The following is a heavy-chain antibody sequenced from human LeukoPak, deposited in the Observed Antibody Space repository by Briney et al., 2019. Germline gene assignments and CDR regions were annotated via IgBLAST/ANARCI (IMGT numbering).Heavy chain of an antibody. CDR3: ASRGQQLVHFDY. D-gene: IGHD6-13*01. CDR1: GGSFSGYY. CDR2: INHSGST. J-gene: IGHJ4*02. V-gene: IGHV4-34*01. Sequence: SETLSLTCAVYGGSFSGYYWSWIRQPPGKGLEWIGEINHSGSTNYNPSLKSRVTISVDTSKNQFSLKLSSVTAADTAVYYCASRGQQLVHFDYWGQGTLVTVSS.